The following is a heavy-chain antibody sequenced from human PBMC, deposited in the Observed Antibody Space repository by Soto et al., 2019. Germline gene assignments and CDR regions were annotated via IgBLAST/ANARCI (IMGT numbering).Heavy chain of an antibody. CDR3: VCNGYYSLDH. D-gene: IGHD3-22*01. V-gene: IGHV4-4*02. Sequence: QVQLQESGPGLLKPSGTLSLTCAVSGGSLSDDDWWSWVRQPPGKGLEWIGEIHHSGSINYNPSLKSRGTISVDRSKNQFSLNLSSVTAADTAVYFCVCNGYYSLDHWGQGTLVIVSP. CDR1: GGSLSDDDW. J-gene: IGHJ4*02. CDR2: IHHSGSI.